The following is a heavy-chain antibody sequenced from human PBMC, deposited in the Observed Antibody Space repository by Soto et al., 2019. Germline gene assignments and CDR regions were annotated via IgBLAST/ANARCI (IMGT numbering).Heavy chain of an antibody. Sequence: GGSLRLCCVASGFTFSDYAVHWVRLAPSKGLEWVAMISYDGYNSYSADSVKGRFTISRDNSKNTLFLQMDSLRPDDTAIYYCARDGGFSYGFDYYFDYWGHGTLVTVSS. CDR2: ISYDGYNS. D-gene: IGHD3-16*01. CDR1: GFTFSDYA. CDR3: ARDGGFSYGFDYYFDY. V-gene: IGHV3-30-3*01. J-gene: IGHJ4*01.